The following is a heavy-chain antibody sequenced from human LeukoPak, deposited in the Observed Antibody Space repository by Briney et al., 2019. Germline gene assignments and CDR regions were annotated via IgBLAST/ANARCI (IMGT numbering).Heavy chain of an antibody. V-gene: IGHV4-38-2*02. CDR2: IYHSGRT. CDR3: ARRDSSSWYYFDY. CDR1: GYSISSGYY. Sequence: KPSETLSLTCTVSGYSISSGYYWGWIRQPPGKGLEWIGSIYHSGRTFYNPSLKSRVTISVDTSKNQFSLKLSSVTAADTAVYYCARRDSSSWYYFDYWGQGTLVTVSS. J-gene: IGHJ4*02. D-gene: IGHD6-13*01.